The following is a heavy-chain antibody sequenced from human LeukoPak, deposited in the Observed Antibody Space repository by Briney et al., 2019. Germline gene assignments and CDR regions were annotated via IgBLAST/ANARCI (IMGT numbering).Heavy chain of an antibody. CDR2: ISSSSSYI. CDR1: GFTFSSYS. V-gene: IGHV3-21*01. CDR3: ARCIGGKLPQDAFDI. D-gene: IGHD2-15*01. Sequence: GGSLRLSCAASGFTFSSYSMNWVRQAPGKGLEWVSSISSSSSYIYYADSVKGRFTISRDNAKNSLYLQMNSLRAGDTAVYYCARCIGGKLPQDAFDIWGQGTMVTVSS. J-gene: IGHJ3*02.